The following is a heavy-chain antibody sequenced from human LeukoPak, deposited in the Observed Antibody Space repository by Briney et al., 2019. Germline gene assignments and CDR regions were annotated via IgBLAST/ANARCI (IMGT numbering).Heavy chain of an antibody. CDR1: GYTFTDYY. D-gene: IGHD2-15*01. V-gene: IGHV1-2*02. CDR3: AREPPAGGSSDSSLWTSSSRVRSDY. Sequence: ASVKVSCKASGYTFTDYYMHWVRQAPGQGLEWMGWINPNSGSTNFVQKCQGRITMTRDTSISTAYMELSRLRSDDTAVYYCAREPPAGGSSDSSLWTSSSRVRSDYWGQGTLVTVSS. CDR2: INPNSGST. J-gene: IGHJ4*02.